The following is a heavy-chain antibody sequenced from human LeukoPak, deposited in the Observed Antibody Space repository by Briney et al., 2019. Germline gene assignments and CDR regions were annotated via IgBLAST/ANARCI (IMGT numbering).Heavy chain of an antibody. V-gene: IGHV4-4*07. Sequence: SETLSLTCTVSGGSISSYYWSWIRQPAGKGLEWIGRIYTSGSTNYNPSLKSRVTMSVDTSKNQFSLKLSSVTAADTAVYYCARSLRGYSGYDTWAWGYFDYWGQGTLVTVSS. CDR2: IYTSGST. J-gene: IGHJ4*02. CDR1: GGSISSYY. D-gene: IGHD5-12*01. CDR3: ARSLRGYSGYDTWAWGYFDY.